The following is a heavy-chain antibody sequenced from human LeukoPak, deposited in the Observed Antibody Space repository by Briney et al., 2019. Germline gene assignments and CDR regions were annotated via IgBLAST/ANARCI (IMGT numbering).Heavy chain of an antibody. D-gene: IGHD6-19*01. CDR3: ARGIAVAGHFDY. CDR1: GGSISSGGYS. CDR2: IYHSGST. J-gene: IGHJ4*02. Sequence: SETLSPTCAVSGGSISSGGYSWSWIRQPPGKGLEWIGYIYHSGSTYYNPSLKSRVTISVDRSKNQFSLKLSSVTAADTAVYYCARGIAVAGHFDYWGQGTLVTVSS. V-gene: IGHV4-30-2*01.